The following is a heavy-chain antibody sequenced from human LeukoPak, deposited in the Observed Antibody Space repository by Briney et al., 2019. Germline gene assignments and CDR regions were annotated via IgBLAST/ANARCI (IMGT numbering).Heavy chain of an antibody. CDR1: GFTFSSYA. D-gene: IGHD3-22*01. J-gene: IGHJ4*02. V-gene: IGHV3-23*01. Sequence: GGSLRLSCAASGFTFSSYAMSWVRQAPGKGLEWVSGISLDGATTYYAGSVEGRFTISRDNSKNTLYLQMNSLRAEDTAVYYCAKGPHYYDSSGYPFDYWGQGTLVTVSS. CDR3: AKGPHYYDSSGYPFDY. CDR2: ISLDGATT.